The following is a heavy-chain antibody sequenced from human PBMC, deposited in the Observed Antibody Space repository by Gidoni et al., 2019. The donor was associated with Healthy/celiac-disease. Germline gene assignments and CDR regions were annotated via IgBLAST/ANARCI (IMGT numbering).Heavy chain of an antibody. CDR3: ARGVVPRLEGPQDP. D-gene: IGHD2-2*01. J-gene: IGHJ5*02. Sequence: QVQLVQSGAEVKKPGASVKVSCKASGYTFTSYDINWVRQATGQGLEWMGWMNPNSGNTGYPQKFQGRFTMPRTPPISTAYRELSSLRSEDTAVYYCARGVVPRLEGPQDPWGQGPLVTVSS. CDR2: MNPNSGNT. CDR1: GYTFTSYD. V-gene: IGHV1-8*01.